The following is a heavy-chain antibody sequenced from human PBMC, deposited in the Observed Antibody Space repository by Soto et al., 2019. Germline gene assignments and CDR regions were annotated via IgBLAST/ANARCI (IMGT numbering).Heavy chain of an antibody. CDR3: ARGRLGTHYYYGMDV. CDR1: GGSFSDYY. Sequence: NPSETLSLTCGVYGGSFSDYYWSWIRQPPGKGLEWIGKINHSGSTIYNPSLKSRVTISVDTSKNQFSLKLSSVTAADTAVYFCARGRLGTHYYYGMDVWGHGTTVTVSS. J-gene: IGHJ6*02. V-gene: IGHV4-34*01. CDR2: INHSGST. D-gene: IGHD7-27*01.